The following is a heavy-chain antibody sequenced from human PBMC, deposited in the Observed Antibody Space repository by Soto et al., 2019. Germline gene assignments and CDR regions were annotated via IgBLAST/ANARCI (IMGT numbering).Heavy chain of an antibody. CDR3: ARGNNDYDFWSGSPRHYYGMDV. V-gene: IGHV4-59*01. D-gene: IGHD3-3*01. CDR1: GGSISSYY. Sequence: SETLSLTCTVSGGSISSYYWSWIRQPRGKGLEWIGYIYYSGSTNYNPSLKSRVTISVDTSKNQFSLKLSSVTAADTAVYYCARGNNDYDFWSGSPRHYYGMDVWGQGTTVTVSS. CDR2: IYYSGST. J-gene: IGHJ6*02.